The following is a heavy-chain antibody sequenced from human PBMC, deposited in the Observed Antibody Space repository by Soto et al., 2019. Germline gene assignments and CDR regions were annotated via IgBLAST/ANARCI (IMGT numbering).Heavy chain of an antibody. CDR2: IYYSGST. J-gene: IGHJ5*02. Sequence: SETLSLTCTVSGGSISSGGYYWSWIRQHPGKGLEWIGYIYYSGSTYYNPSLKSRVTISVDTSKNQFSLKLSSVTAADTAVYYCAREYCSGGSCYSNWFDPWGQGTLVPSPQ. V-gene: IGHV4-31*03. D-gene: IGHD2-15*01. CDR1: GGSISSGGYY. CDR3: AREYCSGGSCYSNWFDP.